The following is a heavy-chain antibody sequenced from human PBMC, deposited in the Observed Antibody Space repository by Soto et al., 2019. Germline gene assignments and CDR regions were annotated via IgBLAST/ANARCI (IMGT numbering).Heavy chain of an antibody. CDR1: GGSISSGGYY. D-gene: IGHD3-22*01. CDR2: IYYSGST. CDR3: ARELYYYDSSGYYNYYYGMDV. Sequence: QVQLQESGPGLVKPSQTLSLTCTVSGGSISSGGYYWSWIRQHPGKGLEGIGYIYYSGSTYYNPSLKSRVTISVDTSKNQFSLKLSSVTAADTAVYYCARELYYYDSSGYYNYYYGMDVWGQGTTVTVSS. V-gene: IGHV4-31*03. J-gene: IGHJ6*02.